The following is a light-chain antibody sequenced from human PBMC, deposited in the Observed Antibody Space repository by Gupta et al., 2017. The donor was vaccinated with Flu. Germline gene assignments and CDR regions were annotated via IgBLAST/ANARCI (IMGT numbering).Light chain of an antibody. CDR1: QSISSW. V-gene: IGKV1-5*03. Sequence: DIQMTQSPSTLSASVGDRVTITCRASQSISSWLAWYQQKPGKAPKLLINKASSLESGVPSRFSGSGSGTEFTLTISSLQPDDFATYYCQQYNSYPGTFGQGTKVEIK. CDR3: QQYNSYPGT. J-gene: IGKJ1*01. CDR2: KAS.